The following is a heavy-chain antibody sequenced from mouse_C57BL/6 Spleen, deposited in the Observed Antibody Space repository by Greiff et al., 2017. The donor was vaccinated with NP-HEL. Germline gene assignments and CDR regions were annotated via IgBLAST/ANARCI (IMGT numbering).Heavy chain of an antibody. D-gene: IGHD3-2*02. J-gene: IGHJ3*01. V-gene: IGHV1-59*01. CDR2: IDPSDSYT. CDR1: GYTFTSYW. Sequence: QVQLQQSGAELVRPGTSVKLSCKASGYTFTSYWMHWVKQRPGQGLEWIGVIDPSDSYTNYNQKFKGKATLTVDTSSSTAYMQLSSLKYEDSAVYYCESIPQATYFADWGQGTLVTVSA. CDR3: ESIPQATYFAD.